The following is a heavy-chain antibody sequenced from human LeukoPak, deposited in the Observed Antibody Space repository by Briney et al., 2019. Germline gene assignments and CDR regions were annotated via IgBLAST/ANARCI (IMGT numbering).Heavy chain of an antibody. CDR1: GFSLSNARMG. V-gene: IGHV2-26*01. Sequence: SGPVLVKPTETLTLTCTASGFSLSNARMGVSWVRQPPGKALEWLAHIFSNDEKSYSTSLKSRLTISKDTSKSQVVLTMTNMDPVDTATYYCARIIAARRYVDYWGQGTLVTVSS. CDR2: IFSNDEK. D-gene: IGHD6-6*01. CDR3: ARIIAARRYVDY. J-gene: IGHJ4*02.